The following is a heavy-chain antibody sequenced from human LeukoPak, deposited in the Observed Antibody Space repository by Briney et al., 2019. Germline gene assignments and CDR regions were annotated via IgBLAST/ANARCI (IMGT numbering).Heavy chain of an antibody. V-gene: IGHV1-8*01. Sequence: GASVKVSCKASGYTFTSYDINWVRQATGQGLEWMGWMNPNSGNTGYAQKFQGRVTMTTDTSTSTAYMELRSLRSDDTAVYYCARAESVVPAAMDWFDPWGQGTLVTVSS. CDR1: GYTFTSYD. CDR3: ARAESVVPAAMDWFDP. CDR2: MNPNSGNT. D-gene: IGHD2-2*01. J-gene: IGHJ5*02.